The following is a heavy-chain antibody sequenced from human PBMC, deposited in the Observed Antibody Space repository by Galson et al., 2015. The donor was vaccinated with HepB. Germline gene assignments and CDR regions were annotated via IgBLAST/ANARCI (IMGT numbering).Heavy chain of an antibody. CDR2: TYYRSKWYN. D-gene: IGHD2-15*01. CDR3: AREDGYCSGGSCYGGAHLPPNYYYYYGMDV. J-gene: IGHJ6*02. Sequence: CAISGDSVSSHSAAWNWIRQSPSRGLEWLGRTYYRSKWYNDYAVSVKSRITINPDTSKNQFSLQLNSVTPEDTAVYYCAREDGYCSGGSCYGGAHLPPNYYYYYGMDVWGQGTTVTVSS. CDR1: GDSVSSHSAA. V-gene: IGHV6-1*01.